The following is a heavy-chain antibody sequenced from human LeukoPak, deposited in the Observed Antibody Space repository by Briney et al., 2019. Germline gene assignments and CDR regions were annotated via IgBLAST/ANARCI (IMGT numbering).Heavy chain of an antibody. CDR3: ARGEDGYHDY. V-gene: IGHV3-48*03. Sequence: GGSLRLSCAASGFTFSSYVLNWVRQAPGQGLEGVSYISSSGSNIYYADSVKGRFTISRDNAKNLLYLQMNSLRAEDTAVYYCARGEDGYHDYWGQGTLVTVSS. CDR1: GFTFSSYV. J-gene: IGHJ4*02. D-gene: IGHD5-24*01. CDR2: ISSSGSNI.